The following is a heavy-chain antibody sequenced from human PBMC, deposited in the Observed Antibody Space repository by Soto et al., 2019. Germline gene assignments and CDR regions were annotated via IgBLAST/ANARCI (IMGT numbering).Heavy chain of an antibody. Sequence: EVQLVESGGGLVQPGGSLRLSCAASGFTFSYYWMHWVRQVPGKGLVWVSRSSRDGGSASYADSVEGRFTIYGDNASNMLYLQMNSLRVEATAGYYCASEVAGPTAIVYWCQGTRVAVSS. CDR1: GFTFSYYW. J-gene: IGHJ4*02. CDR2: SSRDGGSA. D-gene: IGHD6-19*01. V-gene: IGHV3-74*01. CDR3: ASEVAGPTAIVY.